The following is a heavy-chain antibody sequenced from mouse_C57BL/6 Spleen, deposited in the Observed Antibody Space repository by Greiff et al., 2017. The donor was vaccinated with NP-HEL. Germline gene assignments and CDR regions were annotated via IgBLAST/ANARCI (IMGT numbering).Heavy chain of an antibody. J-gene: IGHJ4*01. CDR2: ISSGSSTI. CDR1: GFTFSDYG. Sequence: DVKLVESGGGLVKPGGSLKLSCAASGFTFSDYGMHWVRQAPEKGLEWVAYISSGSSTIYYADTVKGRFTISRDNAKKTLFLQMTSMRSEDTAVYYCARNYGSSHGAMDYWGKGTSVTVSS. D-gene: IGHD1-1*01. CDR3: ARNYGSSHGAMDY. V-gene: IGHV5-17*01.